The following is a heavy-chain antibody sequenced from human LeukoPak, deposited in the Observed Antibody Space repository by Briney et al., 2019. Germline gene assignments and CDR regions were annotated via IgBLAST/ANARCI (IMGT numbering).Heavy chain of an antibody. CDR3: ARDLHYYDSSGYPLWYYFDY. V-gene: IGHV3-21*01. CDR2: ISSSSSYI. CDR1: GFTFSSYS. Sequence: GSLRLSCAASGFTFSSYSMNWVRQAPGKGLEWVSSISSSSSYIYYADSVKGRFTTSRDNAKNSLYLQMNSLRAEDTAVYYCARDLHYYDSSGYPLWYYFDYWGQGTLVTVSS. D-gene: IGHD3-22*01. J-gene: IGHJ4*02.